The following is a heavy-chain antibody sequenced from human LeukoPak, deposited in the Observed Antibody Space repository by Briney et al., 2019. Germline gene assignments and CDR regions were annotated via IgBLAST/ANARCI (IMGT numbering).Heavy chain of an antibody. CDR1: GFTFSSYS. V-gene: IGHV3-48*01. CDR2: ISSSSSTI. CDR3: ARVFWAGTAIDY. Sequence: PGGFLRLSCAASGFTFSSYSMNWTRQAPGKGLEWVSYISSSSSTIQYADSVKGRFTISRDNAKSSLFLQMNSLRAEDAAVYYCARVFWAGTAIDYWGQGTLVTVSS. J-gene: IGHJ4*02. D-gene: IGHD3/OR15-3a*01.